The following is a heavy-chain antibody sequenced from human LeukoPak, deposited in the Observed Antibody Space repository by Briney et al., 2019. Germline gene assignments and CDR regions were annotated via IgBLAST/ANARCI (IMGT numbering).Heavy chain of an antibody. CDR2: IIPIFGTA. J-gene: IGHJ4*02. Sequence: ASVKVSCKASGGTFSSYAISWVRQAPGQGLERMGGIIPIFGTANYAQKFQGRVTITTDESTSTAYMELSSLRSEDTAVYYCAMPDLDDSSGYNYWGQGTLVTVSS. D-gene: IGHD3-22*01. V-gene: IGHV1-69*05. CDR1: GGTFSSYA. CDR3: AMPDLDDSSGYNY.